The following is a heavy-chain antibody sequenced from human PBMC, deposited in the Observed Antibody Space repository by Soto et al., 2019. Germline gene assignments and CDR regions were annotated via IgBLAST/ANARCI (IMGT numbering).Heavy chain of an antibody. V-gene: IGHV4-61*08. D-gene: IGHD6-19*01. CDR3: TREQSDDNYFDP. J-gene: IGHJ5*02. CDR2: IYYSGGT. CDR1: GAALSSGGYF. Sequence: PSETLSLTCTVSGAALSSGGYFYTWVRQPPGKGLEGLGYIYYSGGTNYNPSLKRRVTISLDKSKSQFSLRLISVTAADTAVYYCTREQSDDNYFDPWGQGTLVTVSS.